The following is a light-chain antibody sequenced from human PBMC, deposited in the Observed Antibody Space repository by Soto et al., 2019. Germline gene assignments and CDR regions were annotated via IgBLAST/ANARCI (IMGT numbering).Light chain of an antibody. CDR1: SRDVGGYNY. V-gene: IGLV2-14*01. Sequence: QSALTQPASVSGSPGQSITISCTGTSRDVGGYNYVSWYQQHPGKAPKLIIYNVSNRPSGVSNRFSGSKSGNTASLTISGLQAEDEGHYYCSSFTSSNTVLFGGGTQLTVL. CDR3: SSFTSSNTVL. J-gene: IGLJ2*01. CDR2: NVS.